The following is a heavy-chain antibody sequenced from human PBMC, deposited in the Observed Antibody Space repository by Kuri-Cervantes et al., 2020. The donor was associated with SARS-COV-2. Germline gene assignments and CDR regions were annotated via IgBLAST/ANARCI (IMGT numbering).Heavy chain of an antibody. D-gene: IGHD3-3*01. V-gene: IGHV4-39*07. CDR3: ARARFLGNYYYYYMDV. J-gene: IGHJ6*03. CDR2: IYYSGST. CDR1: GGSISSSSYY. Sequence: ESLKISCTVSGGSISSSSYYWGWIRQPPGKGLEWIGSIYYSGSTYYNPSLKSRVTISVDTSKNQFSLKLSSVTAADTAVYYCARARFLGNYYYYYMDVWGKGTTVTVSS.